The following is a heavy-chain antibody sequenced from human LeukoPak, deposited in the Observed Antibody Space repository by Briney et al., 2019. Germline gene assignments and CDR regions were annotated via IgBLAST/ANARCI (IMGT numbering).Heavy chain of an antibody. CDR1: GITFSSYA. CDR3: TTVHDYGDTF. Sequence: GSLRLSCAASGITFSSYAMTWFRQAPGKGLEWVSSISGSGGSTYYADSVKGRFTISRDNSKNTLYLQMNSLRAEDTAFYYCTTVHDYGDTFWGQGTLVTVSS. V-gene: IGHV3-23*01. CDR2: ISGSGGST. J-gene: IGHJ4*02. D-gene: IGHD4-17*01.